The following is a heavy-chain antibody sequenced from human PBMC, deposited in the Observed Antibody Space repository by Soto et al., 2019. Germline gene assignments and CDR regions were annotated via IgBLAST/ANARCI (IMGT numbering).Heavy chain of an antibody. CDR3: AKDDTQHQLLFPWFDP. Sequence: QLVESGGGVVQPGRSLRLSCAASGFFFNTHAMHWVRQPPGKGLEWVAVISYDGNRKYYADSVKGRFTISRDNSKNTVYLQMNSLRTEDTALYYCAKDDTQHQLLFPWFDPWGRGTQVTVSS. J-gene: IGHJ5*02. CDR1: GFFFNTHA. D-gene: IGHD2-2*01. V-gene: IGHV3-30*18. CDR2: ISYDGNRK.